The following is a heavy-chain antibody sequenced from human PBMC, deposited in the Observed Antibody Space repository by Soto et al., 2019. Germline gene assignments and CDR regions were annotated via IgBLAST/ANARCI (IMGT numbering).Heavy chain of an antibody. CDR3: ARSYCSGGSCYSWEY. J-gene: IGHJ4*02. D-gene: IGHD2-15*01. Sequence: QVQLVQSGAEVKKPGSSVKVSCKASGGTFSSYTISWVRQAPGQGLEWMGRIIPIRGIANYAQKFQGRVTITADKSTSTAYMELSSLRSEDTAVYYCARSYCSGGSCYSWEYWGQGTLVTVSS. CDR1: GGTFSSYT. V-gene: IGHV1-69*02. CDR2: IIPIRGIA.